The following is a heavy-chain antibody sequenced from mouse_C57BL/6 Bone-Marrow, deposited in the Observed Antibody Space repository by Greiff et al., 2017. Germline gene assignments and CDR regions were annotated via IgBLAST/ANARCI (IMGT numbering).Heavy chain of an antibody. CDR2: IHPSDSDT. Sequence: QVQLQQPGAELVKPGASVKVSCKASGYTFTSYWMHWVKQRPGQGLEWIGRIHPSDSDTNYNQKFKGKATLTVDKSSSTAYMQLSSLTSEDSAVYYCATISAYYYGSRGDLDVWGTGTTVTVSS. J-gene: IGHJ1*03. CDR1: GYTFTSYW. V-gene: IGHV1-74*01. D-gene: IGHD1-1*01. CDR3: ATISAYYYGSRGDLDV.